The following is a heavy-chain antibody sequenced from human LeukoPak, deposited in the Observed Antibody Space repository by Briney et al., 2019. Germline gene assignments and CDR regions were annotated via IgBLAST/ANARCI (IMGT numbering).Heavy chain of an antibody. D-gene: IGHD5-24*01. J-gene: IGHJ4*02. V-gene: IGHV4-31*03. CDR2: IYYSGST. Sequence: PSQTLSLTCTVSGGSISGGGYYCSWIRQHPGKGLEWIGYIYYSGSTYYNPSLKSRVTISVDTSKNQFSLKLSSVTAADTAVYYCAREGVEMATTIFDYWGQGTLVTVSS. CDR1: GGSISGGGYY. CDR3: AREGVEMATTIFDY.